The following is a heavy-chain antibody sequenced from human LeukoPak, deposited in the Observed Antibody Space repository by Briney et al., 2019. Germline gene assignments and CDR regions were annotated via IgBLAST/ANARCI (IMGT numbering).Heavy chain of an antibody. CDR3: AREGFGNIVAVPAARFWFAP. J-gene: IGHJ5*02. CDR2: ISPYNSNI. V-gene: IGHV1-18*04. D-gene: IGHD2-2*01. CDR1: GYTFTTYG. Sequence: ASLKISSKASGYTFTTYGITSGRQAPGQGLEWMGWISPYNSNINYAQKFPGRLTLSTDTSTTTALMELTSLTSDGTAIYCCAREGFGNIVAVPAARFWFAPSGEGTQVTVSS.